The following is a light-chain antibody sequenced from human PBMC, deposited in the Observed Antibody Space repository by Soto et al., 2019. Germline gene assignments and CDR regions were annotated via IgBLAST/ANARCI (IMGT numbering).Light chain of an antibody. CDR1: LNINTY. J-gene: IGKJ4*01. CDR3: QQRRDWPIT. Sequence: EIVLTQSPATLSLSPGESATLSCRASLNINTYLSWYQQKPGQVPRLLMYDASNRATGIPARFSGSGSGTDFTLTISSLEPEDFAVYYCQQRRDWPITFGGGTKVEIK. V-gene: IGKV3-11*01. CDR2: DAS.